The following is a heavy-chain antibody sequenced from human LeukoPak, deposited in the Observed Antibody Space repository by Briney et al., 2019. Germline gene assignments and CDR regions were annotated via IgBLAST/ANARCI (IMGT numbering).Heavy chain of an antibody. Sequence: ASVKVSCKASGYTFTSYYMHWLRQAPGQGLEWMGIINPSGGSTSYAQKFQGRVTMTRDTSTSTVYMELSSLRSEDTAVYYCARDDLGGGVVVPATPTPYGMDVWGQGTTVTVSS. CDR2: INPSGGST. V-gene: IGHV1-46*01. J-gene: IGHJ6*02. D-gene: IGHD2-2*01. CDR3: ARDDLGGGVVVPATPTPYGMDV. CDR1: GYTFTSYY.